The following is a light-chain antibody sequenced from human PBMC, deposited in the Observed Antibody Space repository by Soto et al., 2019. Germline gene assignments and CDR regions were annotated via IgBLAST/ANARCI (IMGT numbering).Light chain of an antibody. CDR2: EVS. V-gene: IGLV2-14*01. CDR1: SSDVGGYNY. CDR3: SSYTSSSTLYV. Sequence: QSVLTQPASVSGSPGQSITISCTGTSSDVGGYNYVSWYQQHPGKAPKLMIYEVSNRPSGVSNRFSGSKSGNTASLTISGLQAEDEADYYCSSYTSSSTLYVFGTGTKLT. J-gene: IGLJ1*01.